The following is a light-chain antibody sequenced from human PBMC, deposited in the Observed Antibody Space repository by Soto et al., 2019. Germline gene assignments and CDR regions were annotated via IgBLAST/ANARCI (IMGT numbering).Light chain of an antibody. CDR1: SFNIGAGYD. V-gene: IGLV1-40*01. Sequence: QSVLTQPPSVSGAPGQRVTISCTGSSFNIGAGYDVHWYQQLPGTAPKLLIYGNNNRPSGVPDRFSGSKSDTSASLAITGLQAEDEADYYGQSYDSSLSGSVFGGGTKVTVL. CDR2: GNN. J-gene: IGLJ3*02. CDR3: QSYDSSLSGSV.